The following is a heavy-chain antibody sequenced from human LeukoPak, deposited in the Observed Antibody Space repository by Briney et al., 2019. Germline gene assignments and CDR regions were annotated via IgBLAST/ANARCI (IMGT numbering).Heavy chain of an antibody. CDR3: ARGPLWFGELARGVFDY. D-gene: IGHD3-10*01. V-gene: IGHV1-18*01. CDR1: GYTFTSYG. CDR2: ISAYNGNT. Sequence: ASVKVSCKASGYTFTSYGISWVRQAPGQGLEWMGWISAYNGNTNYAQKLQGRVTMTTDTSTSTAYMELRSLRSDDTAVYYCARGPLWFGELARGVFDYWGQGTLVTVSS. J-gene: IGHJ4*02.